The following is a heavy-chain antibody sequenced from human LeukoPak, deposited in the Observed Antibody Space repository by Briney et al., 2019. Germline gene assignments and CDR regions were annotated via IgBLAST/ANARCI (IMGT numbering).Heavy chain of an antibody. D-gene: IGHD3-22*01. Sequence: IIPIFVTPNYAQKFQGRVTIPTDESTSKAYMELSSLRSEDTAVYYCAREGYYDSSGYYDYWGQGTLVTVSS. CDR2: IIPIFVTP. J-gene: IGHJ4*02. V-gene: IGHV1-69*05. CDR3: AREGYYDSSGYYDY.